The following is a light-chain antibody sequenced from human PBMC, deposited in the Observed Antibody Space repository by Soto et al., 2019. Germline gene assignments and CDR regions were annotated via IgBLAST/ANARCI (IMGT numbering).Light chain of an antibody. J-gene: IGKJ1*01. V-gene: IGKV3-15*01. CDR3: PQHNDWPMWT. CDR2: DAS. Sequence: EKVMTQSPATLSVSPGGRATLSCRASQSVGIKLGWYQQRPGQAPRLIIYDASTRAAGIPGRLSGSGSRTDFTLTICRLQSEDFAVYYCPQHNDWPMWTFGQGTKVAIK. CDR1: QSVGIK.